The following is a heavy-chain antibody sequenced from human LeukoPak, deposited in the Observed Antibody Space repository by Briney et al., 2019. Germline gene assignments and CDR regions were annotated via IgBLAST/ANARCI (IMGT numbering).Heavy chain of an antibody. J-gene: IGHJ4*02. D-gene: IGHD1-26*01. Sequence: GGSLRLSCAVSGFTFSHYTMNWVRQAPGKGLEWISYISSGSSTIYYVDSVKGRSTISRDNAKNSLYLQMNSLRVEDTAVYYCARVGGSYAYFDYWGQGTLVTVSS. V-gene: IGHV3-48*01. CDR2: ISSGSSTI. CDR1: GFTFSHYT. CDR3: ARVGGSYAYFDY.